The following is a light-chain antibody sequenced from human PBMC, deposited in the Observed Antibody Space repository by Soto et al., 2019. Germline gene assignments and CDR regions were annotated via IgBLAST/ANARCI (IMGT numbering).Light chain of an antibody. CDR1: QSVSNSY. CDR2: GAS. Sequence: EIVLTQSPGTLSLSPGERASLACRASQSVSNSYLAWYQQKPGQAPRLLIDGASSRATGIPDRFSGSGSGTDFTLTISRLEPEDLAVYSCHEYGNYRRTFGQGTKLVIK. V-gene: IGKV3-20*01. CDR3: HEYGNYRRT. J-gene: IGKJ2*01.